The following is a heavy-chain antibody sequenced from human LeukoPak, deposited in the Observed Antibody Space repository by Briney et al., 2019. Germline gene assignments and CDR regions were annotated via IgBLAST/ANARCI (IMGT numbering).Heavy chain of an antibody. Sequence: SGTLSLTCAVSGVSISINNWWSWVRQPPGEGLEWIGESYHSGSTNYNPSLNSRITTSVDTTKNQYSLKLSSVTAADAAEYYCARRLISSSAFAFDIWGQGTMVTVSS. V-gene: IGHV4-4*02. CDR3: ARRLISSSAFAFDI. D-gene: IGHD6-6*01. CDR2: SYHSGST. CDR1: GVSISINNW. J-gene: IGHJ3*02.